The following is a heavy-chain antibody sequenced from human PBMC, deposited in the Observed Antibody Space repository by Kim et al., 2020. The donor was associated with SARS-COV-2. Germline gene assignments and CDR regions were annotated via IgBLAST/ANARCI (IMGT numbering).Heavy chain of an antibody. V-gene: IGHV4-59*13. D-gene: IGHD1-26*01. CDR3: ARGVYRMGAFDI. CDR1: GGSISSYY. J-gene: IGHJ3*02. Sequence: SETLSLTCTVSGGSISSYYWSWIRQPPGKGLEWIGYIYYSGSTNYNPSLKSRVTISVDTSKNQFSLKLSSVTAADTAVYYCARGVYRMGAFDIWGQGTMVTVSS. CDR2: IYYSGST.